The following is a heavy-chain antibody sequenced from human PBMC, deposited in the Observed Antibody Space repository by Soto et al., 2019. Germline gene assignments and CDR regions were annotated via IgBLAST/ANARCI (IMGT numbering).Heavy chain of an antibody. D-gene: IGHD4-17*01. Sequence: GASVKVSCKASGYTFTSYAMHWVRQAPGQRLEWMGWINAGNGNTKYSQKFQGRVTITRDTSASTAYMELSSLGSEDTAVYYCARRDHGDRPAQGFDPWGQGTLVTVSS. CDR2: INAGNGNT. CDR3: ARRDHGDRPAQGFDP. CDR1: GYTFTSYA. J-gene: IGHJ5*02. V-gene: IGHV1-3*01.